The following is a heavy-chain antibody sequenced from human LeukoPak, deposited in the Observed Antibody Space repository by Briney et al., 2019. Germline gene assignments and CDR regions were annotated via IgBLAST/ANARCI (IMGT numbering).Heavy chain of an antibody. V-gene: IGHV4-30-2*01. CDR1: GGSISSGGYS. CDR3: ARVRYCSSTSCYGAWFDP. D-gene: IGHD2-2*01. CDR2: IYHSGST. Sequence: SQTLSLTCAVSGGSISSGGYSWSWIRQPPGKGLEWIGYIYHSGSTYYNPSLKSRVTISVDRSKNQFSLKLSSVTAADTAVYYCARVRYCSSTSCYGAWFDPWGQETLVTVSS. J-gene: IGHJ5*02.